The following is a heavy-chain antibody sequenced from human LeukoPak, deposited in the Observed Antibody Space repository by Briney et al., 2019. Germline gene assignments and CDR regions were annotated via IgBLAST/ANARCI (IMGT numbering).Heavy chain of an antibody. V-gene: IGHV4-59*12. CDR1: GGSISSYY. CDR3: AREGGDYGDRLDY. Sequence: SETLSLTCTVSGGSISSYYWSWIRQPPGKGLEWIGYIYYSGSTNYNPSLKSRVTISVDTSKNQFSLKLSSVTAADTAVYYCAREGGDYGDRLDYWGQGTLVTVSS. J-gene: IGHJ4*02. D-gene: IGHD4-17*01. CDR2: IYYSGST.